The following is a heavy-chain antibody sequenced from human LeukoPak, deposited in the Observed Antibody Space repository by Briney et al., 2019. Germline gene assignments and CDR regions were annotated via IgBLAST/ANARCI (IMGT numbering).Heavy chain of an antibody. CDR3: AKDLVFASRGFYGSGTMGY. CDR2: ISWNSGSI. V-gene: IGHV3-9*01. D-gene: IGHD3-10*01. J-gene: IGHJ4*02. CDR1: GFTFSSYA. Sequence: PGGSLRLSCAASGFTFSSYAMHWVRQAPGKGLEWVSGISWNSGSIGYADSVKGRFTISRDNAKNSLYLQMNSLRAEDTALYYCAKDLVFASRGFYGSGTMGYWGQGTLVTVSS.